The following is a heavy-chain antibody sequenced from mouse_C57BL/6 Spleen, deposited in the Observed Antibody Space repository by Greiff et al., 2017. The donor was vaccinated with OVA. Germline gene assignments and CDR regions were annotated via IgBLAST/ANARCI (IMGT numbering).Heavy chain of an antibody. D-gene: IGHD1-2*01. J-gene: IGHJ1*03. V-gene: IGHV2-4*01. Sequence: QVQLQESGPGLVQPSPSLSISCTFSGFSFTRYCVHWVPQPPGPGLEWLGVICRGGSTAYNAAFISRLCISKDNSKSHVFFKMNSLQADDTAIYYCAKPLRRGYLDVWGTGTTVTVSS. CDR3: AKPLRRGYLDV. CDR1: GFSFTRYC. CDR2: ICRGGST.